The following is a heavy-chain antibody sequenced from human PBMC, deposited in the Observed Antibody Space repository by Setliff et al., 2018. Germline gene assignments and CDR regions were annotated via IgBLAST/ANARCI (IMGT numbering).Heavy chain of an antibody. CDR1: GFSITSGYF. Sequence: SETLSLTCAVSGFSITSGYFWGWIRQPPGKGLEWIGSLYHSGTTYYNPSLKSRVTISVDTSKNQFSLNLTSVTAADTAVYFCARTGTYRYFDYWGQGTRVTVSS. CDR2: LYHSGTT. D-gene: IGHD1-1*01. V-gene: IGHV4-38-2*01. J-gene: IGHJ4*02. CDR3: ARTGTYRYFDY.